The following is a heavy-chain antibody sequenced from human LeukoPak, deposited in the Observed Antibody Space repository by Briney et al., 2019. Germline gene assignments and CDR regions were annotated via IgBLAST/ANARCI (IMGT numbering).Heavy chain of an antibody. CDR2: INPNSGGT. CDR1: GYTFTDHY. J-gene: IGHJ6*03. Sequence: ASVKVSCKAFGYTFTDHYMHWVRQVPGQGLEWMGWINPNSGGTKYAQKFQGRVTMTRDTSISTAYMELRRLRSDDTAVYSCARGAVSDIVATLGDYYYMDVWGKGTTVTVSS. D-gene: IGHD5-12*01. V-gene: IGHV1-2*02. CDR3: ARGAVSDIVATLGDYYYMDV.